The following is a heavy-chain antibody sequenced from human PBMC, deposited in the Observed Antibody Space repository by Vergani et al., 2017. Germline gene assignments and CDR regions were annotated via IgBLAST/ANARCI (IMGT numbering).Heavy chain of an antibody. CDR2: ISYDGSNK. J-gene: IGHJ4*02. Sequence: QVQLVESGGGVVQPGRSLRLSCAASGFTFSSYAMHWVRQAPGKGLEWVAVISYDGSNKYYADSVKGRFTISRDNSKNTLYLQMNSLRAEDTAVYYCATISSEWELYFDYWGQGTLVTVSS. D-gene: IGHD1-26*01. CDR1: GFTFSSYA. V-gene: IGHV3-30-3*01. CDR3: ATISSEWELYFDY.